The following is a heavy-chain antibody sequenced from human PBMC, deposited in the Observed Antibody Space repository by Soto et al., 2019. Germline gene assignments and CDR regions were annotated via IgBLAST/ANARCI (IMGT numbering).Heavy chain of an antibody. CDR1: GFTFSSYG. Sequence: GGSLRLSCVASGFTFSSYGIHWVHQAPGKGLEWVAVISNDGSNEYYADSVKGRFTTSRDNSKNTLYLQMDSLRPEDTAVYYCAKEITVAGDFDYWGHGTLVTVSS. CDR2: ISNDGSNE. V-gene: IGHV3-30*18. D-gene: IGHD6-19*01. J-gene: IGHJ4*01. CDR3: AKEITVAGDFDY.